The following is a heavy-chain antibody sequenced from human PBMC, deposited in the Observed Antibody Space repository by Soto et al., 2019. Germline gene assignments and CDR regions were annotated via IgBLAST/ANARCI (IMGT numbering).Heavy chain of an antibody. CDR2: IDADGRRT. V-gene: IGHV3-74*01. J-gene: IGHJ4*02. D-gene: IGHD3-9*01. CDR1: GFTFSTFW. Sequence: EVQLVEAGGGLVQPGGSPRLSCAASGFTFSTFWMHWVRQAPGKGLVWVSRIDADGRRTSYADSVKGRFTISRDNAKNTLYLQMNSLRAEDTAVYYCARDSSWTGYSAQFDYWGQGILVTVPS. CDR3: ARDSSWTGYSAQFDY.